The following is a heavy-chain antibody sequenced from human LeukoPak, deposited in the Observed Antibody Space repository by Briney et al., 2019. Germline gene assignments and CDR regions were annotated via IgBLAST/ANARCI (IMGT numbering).Heavy chain of an antibody. CDR2: INIDETST. J-gene: IGHJ4*02. Sequence: GGSLRLSCAAPGFTFSNYWMHWVRQAPGRGLMWVSRINIDETSTTYADSVKGRFTISRDNAKNTLYLQMNSLRAEDTAVYYCARVGSSGRTVDYWGQGTLVTVSS. CDR3: ARVGSSGRTVDY. CDR1: GFTFSNYW. V-gene: IGHV3-74*01. D-gene: IGHD6-13*01.